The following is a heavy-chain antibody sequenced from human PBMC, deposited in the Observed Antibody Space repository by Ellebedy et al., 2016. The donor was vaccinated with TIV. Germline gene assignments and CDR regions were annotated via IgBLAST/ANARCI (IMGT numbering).Heavy chain of an antibody. D-gene: IGHD6-6*01. CDR2: ISYDGTTE. CDR1: GFTFSSYP. V-gene: IGHV3-30-3*01. J-gene: IGHJ1*01. Sequence: PGGSLRLSCTVSGFTFSSYPIHWVRLAPGKGLEWVTLISYDGTTEYNADSVKGRFTVSRDNSKNTLFLQVNSLRAEDTAVYYCIFKGMSARLYWGQGTLVTVSS. CDR3: IFKGMSARLY.